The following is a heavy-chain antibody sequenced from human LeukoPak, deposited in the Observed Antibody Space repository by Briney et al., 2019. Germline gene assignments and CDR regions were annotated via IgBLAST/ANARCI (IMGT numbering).Heavy chain of an antibody. V-gene: IGHV3-9*03. D-gene: IGHD1-26*01. CDR3: ARGNSGSYSQDWFDP. CDR2: ISWNSGTI. CDR1: GFTFDDYA. Sequence: GGSLRLSYAASGFTFDDYAMHWVRQAPGKGLEWVSGISWNSGTIGYAGSVKGRFTISRDNAKNSLYLQMNSLRDDDMALYYCARGNSGSYSQDWFDPWGQGTLVTVSS. J-gene: IGHJ5*02.